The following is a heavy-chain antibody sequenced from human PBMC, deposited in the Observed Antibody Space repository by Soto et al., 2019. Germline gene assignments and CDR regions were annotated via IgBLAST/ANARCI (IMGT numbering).Heavy chain of an antibody. V-gene: IGHV3-73*01. CDR2: IRDRAYSYAT. Sequence: EVLLVESGGGMVQPGGSLKLSCAASGFVFKDSSIPWVRQASGKGLEWVGRIRDRAYSYATVYAESVKGRFTISRDDSNNTAYLQMSGLKTEDTAIYYCTRLISAAHDYWGQGTLVTVSS. D-gene: IGHD3-10*01. CDR1: GFVFKDSS. J-gene: IGHJ4*02. CDR3: TRLISAAHDY.